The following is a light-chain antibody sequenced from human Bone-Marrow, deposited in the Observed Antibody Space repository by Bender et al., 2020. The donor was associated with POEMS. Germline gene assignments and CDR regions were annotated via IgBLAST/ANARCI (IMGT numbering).Light chain of an antibody. J-gene: IGLJ2*01. V-gene: IGLV2-14*02. CDR3: CSYTSSTTLV. CDR2: HVT. CDR1: SSDIGIYNL. Sequence: QSALTQPASVSGSPGQSITISCTGTSSDIGIYNLVSWYQQHPGQAPKLMIYHVTSRPSGVSNRFSGSKSGNTASLTISGLQPEDEADYYCCSYTSSTTLVFGGGTKVTVL.